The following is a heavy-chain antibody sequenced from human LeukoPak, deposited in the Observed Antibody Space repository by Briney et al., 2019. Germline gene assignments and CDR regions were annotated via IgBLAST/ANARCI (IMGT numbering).Heavy chain of an antibody. CDR1: GFSFSSYS. J-gene: IGHJ4*02. V-gene: IGHV3-21*01. CDR3: ARDRGTGAPLDY. Sequence: GGSLRLSCAASGFSFSSYSINWVRQAPGKGLEWVSSISNRSTYIYYADSVKGRFTISRDNAKNSLYLQMNSLRAEDTAVYYCARDRGTGAPLDYWGQGTLVTVSS. D-gene: IGHD1-26*01. CDR2: ISNRSTYI.